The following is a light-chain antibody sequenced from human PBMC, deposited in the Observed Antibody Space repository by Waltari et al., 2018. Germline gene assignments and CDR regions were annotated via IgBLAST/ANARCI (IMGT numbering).Light chain of an antibody. CDR1: RLGDKY. Sequence: SYELTQPPSVSVSPGQTASITCSGDRLGDKYVCWYQQKPGQSPVLVIFQDTKRPSGIPERFSGSNSGNTATLTISGTQAMDEADYYCQAWDSSTVVFGGGTKLTV. CDR3: QAWDSSTVV. V-gene: IGLV3-1*01. J-gene: IGLJ2*01. CDR2: QDT.